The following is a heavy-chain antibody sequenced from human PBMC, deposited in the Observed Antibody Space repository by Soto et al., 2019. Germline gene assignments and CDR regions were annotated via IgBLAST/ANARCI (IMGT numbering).Heavy chain of an antibody. CDR2: INAGNGNT. V-gene: IGHV1-3*01. CDR1: GYTFTSYA. CDR3: ARWDYDSSGYPTYDMDV. J-gene: IGHJ6*02. D-gene: IGHD3-22*01. Sequence: ASVKVSCKASGYTFTSYAMHWVRQAPGQRLEWMGWINAGNGNTKYSQKFQGRVTITRDTSASTAYMELSSLRSEDTAVYYCARWDYDSSGYPTYDMDVWGQGTTVTVSS.